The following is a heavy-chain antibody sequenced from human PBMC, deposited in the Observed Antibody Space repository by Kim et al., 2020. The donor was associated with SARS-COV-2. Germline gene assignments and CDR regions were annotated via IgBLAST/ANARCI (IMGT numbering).Heavy chain of an antibody. V-gene: IGHV3-30*18. CDR3: AKGEPLLRLDWLLNSEHTSLLGRDV. J-gene: IGHJ6*01. Sequence: GGSLRLSCAASGFTFSSYGMHWVRQAPGKGLEWVAVISYDGSNKYYADSVKGRFTISRDNSKNTLYLQMNSLRAEDTAVYYCAKGEPLLRLDWLLNSEHTSLLGRDVWGQGTTVTVSS. D-gene: IGHD3-3*01. CDR2: ISYDGSNK. CDR1: GFTFSSYG.